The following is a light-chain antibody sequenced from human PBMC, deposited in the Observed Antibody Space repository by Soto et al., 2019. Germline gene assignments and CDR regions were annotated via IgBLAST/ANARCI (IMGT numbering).Light chain of an antibody. Sequence: QSVLTQPASVSGSPGQSVTISCTGSSSDVGGYNYVCWYQQHAGTAPKLMIYDVSNRPSGVSNRFYGSNSGTTASLNISVLQAEDEAEYYCTSYTSSSTHWVFGGGTKVTVL. CDR3: TSYTSSSTHWV. CDR2: DVS. J-gene: IGLJ3*02. CDR1: SSDVGGYNY. V-gene: IGLV2-14*01.